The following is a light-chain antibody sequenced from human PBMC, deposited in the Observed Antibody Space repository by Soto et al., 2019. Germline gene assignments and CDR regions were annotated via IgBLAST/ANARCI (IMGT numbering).Light chain of an antibody. V-gene: IGLV2-14*01. CDR2: GVS. Sequence: QSVLTQPASVSGSPGQSVTISCTGSSTDIGAYNDVSWYQQHPGKAPKLMIYGVSNRPSGVSNLFSGSKSGTTASLTISGHQDEDEGDYYCSSYTSGSTWVFGGGTKLTVL. CDR3: SSYTSGSTWV. J-gene: IGLJ3*02. CDR1: STDIGAYND.